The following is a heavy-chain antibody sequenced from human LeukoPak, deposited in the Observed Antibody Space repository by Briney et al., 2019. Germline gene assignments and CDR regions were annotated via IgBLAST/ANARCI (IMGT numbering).Heavy chain of an antibody. V-gene: IGHV3-64D*09. CDR2: VNGNGDDT. Sequence: PGGSLRLSCSASGFTFSTYAMHWVRQAPGKGPGYASAVNGNGDDTYYADSVKGRFTISRDNSKNTLYLQMRSLRAEDTAVYYCVKAQLGGTLDYWGQGTLVTVSS. D-gene: IGHD1-1*01. CDR3: VKAQLGGTLDY. J-gene: IGHJ4*02. CDR1: GFTFSTYA.